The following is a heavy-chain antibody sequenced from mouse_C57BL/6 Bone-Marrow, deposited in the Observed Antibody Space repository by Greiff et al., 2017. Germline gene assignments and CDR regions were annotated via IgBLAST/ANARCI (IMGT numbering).Heavy chain of an antibody. J-gene: IGHJ1*03. CDR2: IYPGDGDT. CDR3: ARTHYGSSPWYFDV. D-gene: IGHD1-1*01. V-gene: IGHV1-82*01. CDR1: GYAFSSSW. Sequence: VQLQQSGPELVKPGASVKISCKASGYAFSSSWMNWVKQRPGKGLEWIGRIYPGDGDTNYNGKFKGKATLTADKSSSTAYMQLSSLTSEDSAVYFCARTHYGSSPWYFDVWGTGTTVTVSS.